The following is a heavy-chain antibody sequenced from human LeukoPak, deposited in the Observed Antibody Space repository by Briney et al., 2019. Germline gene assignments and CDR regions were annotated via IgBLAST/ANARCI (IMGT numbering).Heavy chain of an antibody. CDR1: DGSITSGSYY. CDR3: ARVAWPRRGWFDP. V-gene: IGHV4-61*02. Sequence: SETLSLTCTVSDGSITSGSYYWNWIRQPAGEGLEWIGRIYISGSTNHNPSLKSRVTMSVDTSKNQFSLKLSSVTAADTAVYYCARVAWPRRGWFDPWGQGTLVTVSS. D-gene: IGHD3-10*01. CDR2: IYISGST. J-gene: IGHJ5*02.